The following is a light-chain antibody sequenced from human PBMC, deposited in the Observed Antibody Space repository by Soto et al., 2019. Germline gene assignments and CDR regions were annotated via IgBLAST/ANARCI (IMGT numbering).Light chain of an antibody. J-gene: IGKJ1*01. CDR3: QQANSFTRT. V-gene: IGKV1-12*01. CDR1: QYINIY. Sequence: IHMTQSPSSLSASVEDRVTITCLASQYINIYLNWYQKKPGKAPKLLIYTASNLQSGVPSRLSGSGSGTDFTLTISSLKPEDFETYYCQQANSFTRTFGHGTKVDIK. CDR2: TAS.